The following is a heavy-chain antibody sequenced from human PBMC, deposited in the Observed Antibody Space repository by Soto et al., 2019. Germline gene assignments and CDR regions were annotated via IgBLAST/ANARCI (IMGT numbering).Heavy chain of an antibody. Sequence: ASVKVSCKASGYTFTSYYMHLVRQAPGQGLEWMGIINPSGGSTSYAQKFQGRVTMTTDTSTSTAYMELRSLRSDDTAVFYCARHDFWSGYSDYWGQGTLVTVSS. CDR3: ARHDFWSGYSDY. V-gene: IGHV1-46*01. J-gene: IGHJ4*02. D-gene: IGHD3-3*01. CDR1: GYTFTSYY. CDR2: INPSGGST.